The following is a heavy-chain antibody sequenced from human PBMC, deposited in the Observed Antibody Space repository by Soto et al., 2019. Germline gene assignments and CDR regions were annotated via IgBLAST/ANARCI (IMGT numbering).Heavy chain of an antibody. CDR2: INHSGST. CDR1: GGSFSGYY. J-gene: IGHJ4*02. V-gene: IGHV4-34*01. CDR3: ARVVLRDFDWYQYFDY. D-gene: IGHD3-9*01. Sequence: QVQLQQWGAGLLKPSETLSLTCAVYGGSFSGYYWSWIRQPPGKGLEWIGEINHSGSTNYNPSLKSRVTKSVDTSKNQFSLKLSSVTAADTAVYYCARVVLRDFDWYQYFDYWGQGTLVTVSA.